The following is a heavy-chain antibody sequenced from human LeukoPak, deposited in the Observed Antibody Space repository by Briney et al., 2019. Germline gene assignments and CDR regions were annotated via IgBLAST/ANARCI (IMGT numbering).Heavy chain of an antibody. J-gene: IGHJ4*02. CDR2: IGWNSGSR. D-gene: IGHD5-18*01. Sequence: GRSLRLSCAASGFTFDDYAMHWVRQAPGKGLEWVSGIGWNSGSRDYADSVKGRFTISRDNAKNSLYLQMNDLRAEDMALYYCAKASGYSFGHFDYWGQGTLVTVSS. CDR3: AKASGYSFGHFDY. V-gene: IGHV3-9*03. CDR1: GFTFDDYA.